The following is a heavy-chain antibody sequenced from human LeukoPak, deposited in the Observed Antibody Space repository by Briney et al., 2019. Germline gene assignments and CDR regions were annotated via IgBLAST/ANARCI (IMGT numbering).Heavy chain of an antibody. Sequence: TSETLSLTCTVSGGSISSGDYYWSWIRQPPGKGLEWIGYIYYSGSTYYNPSLKSRVTISVDTSKNQFSLKLSSVTAADTAVYYCARGCGGDYYWHYYYGMDVWGQGTTVTVSS. CDR3: ARGCGGDYYWHYYYGMDV. CDR2: IYYSGST. V-gene: IGHV4-30-4*01. CDR1: GGSISSGDYY. D-gene: IGHD2-21*02. J-gene: IGHJ6*02.